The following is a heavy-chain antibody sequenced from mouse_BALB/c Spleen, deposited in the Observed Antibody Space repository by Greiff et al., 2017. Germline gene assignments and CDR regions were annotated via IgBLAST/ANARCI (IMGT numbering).Heavy chain of an antibody. CDR2: ISYSGST. J-gene: IGHJ4*01. D-gene: IGHD1-1*02. CDR3: ARWVGGYAMDY. V-gene: IGHV3-2*02. Sequence: EVKLVESGPGLVKPSQSLSLTCTVTGYSITSDYAWNWIRQFPGNKLEWMGYISYSGSTSYNPSLKSRISITRDTSKNQFFLQLNSVTTEDTATYYCARWVGGYAMDYWGQGTSVTVSS. CDR1: GYSITSDYA.